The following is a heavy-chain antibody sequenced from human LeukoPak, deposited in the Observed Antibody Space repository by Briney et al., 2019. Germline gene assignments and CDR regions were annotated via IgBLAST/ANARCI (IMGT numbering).Heavy chain of an antibody. D-gene: IGHD3-22*01. CDR1: GSTFSSYS. J-gene: IGHJ6*02. Sequence: GGSLRLSCAASGSTFSSYSMRWVRQAPGKGLEWVSSISSSSSYIFYADPVKGRFTISRDNAKNSLYLQMNSLRAEDTAVYYCARVGDSSGYFYYYYGMDVWGQGTTVTVSS. CDR3: ARVGDSSGYFYYYYGMDV. CDR2: ISSSSSYI. V-gene: IGHV3-21*01.